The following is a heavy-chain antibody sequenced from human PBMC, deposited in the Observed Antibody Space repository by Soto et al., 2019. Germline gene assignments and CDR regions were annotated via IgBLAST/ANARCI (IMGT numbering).Heavy chain of an antibody. CDR1: GFTFSSYA. CDR3: AKRRGIFVYIDY. CDR2: ISGSGGST. D-gene: IGHD3-3*01. Sequence: EVQLLESGGGLVQPGGSLRLSCAASGFTFSSYAMSWVRQAPGKGLEWVSDISGSGGSTYYADSVKGRFTISRDNSKNTLYLQMNSLRAEDTAVYYCAKRRGIFVYIDYWGQGTLVTVSS. V-gene: IGHV3-23*01. J-gene: IGHJ4*02.